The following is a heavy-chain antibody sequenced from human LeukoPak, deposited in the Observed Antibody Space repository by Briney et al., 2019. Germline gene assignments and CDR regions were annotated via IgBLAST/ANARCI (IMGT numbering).Heavy chain of an antibody. CDR2: INPNSGGT. D-gene: IGHD3-9*01. J-gene: IGHJ4*02. CDR1: GYTFTGYY. Sequence: ASVTVSCKASGYTFTGYYMHWVRQAPGQGLEWMGWINPNSGGTNYAQKFQGRVTMTRDTSISTAYMELSRLRSDDTAVYYCARVRYFDWDLIDYWGQGTLVTVSS. V-gene: IGHV1-2*02. CDR3: ARVRYFDWDLIDY.